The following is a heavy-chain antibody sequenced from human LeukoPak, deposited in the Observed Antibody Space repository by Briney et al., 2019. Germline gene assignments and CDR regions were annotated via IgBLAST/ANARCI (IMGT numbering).Heavy chain of an antibody. J-gene: IGHJ4*02. D-gene: IGHD4-17*01. Sequence: GGSLRLSCAASGFTFSKYWMHWVRQAPGKGLVWVSLINSDGSSTSYADSVKGRFTISRDSAKNTLYLQMNSLRAEDTAVYYCARVGVTTPGYWGQGTLVTVSS. CDR2: INSDGSST. V-gene: IGHV3-74*01. CDR1: GFTFSKYW. CDR3: ARVGVTTPGY.